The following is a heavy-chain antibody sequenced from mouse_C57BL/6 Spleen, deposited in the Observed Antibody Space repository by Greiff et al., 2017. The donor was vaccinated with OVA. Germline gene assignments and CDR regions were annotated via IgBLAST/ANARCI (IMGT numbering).Heavy chain of an antibody. D-gene: IGHD1-1*01. CDR2: IYPGDGDT. J-gene: IGHJ2*01. Sequence: VQLQQSGAELVKPGASVKISCKASGYAFSSYWMNWVKQRPGKGLEWIGQIYPGDGDTNYNGKFKGKATLTAAKSSSTAYMQLSSLTSEDSAVDFCARISSITTVVGGFDDWGKGTTLTVSS. CDR1: GYAFSSYW. CDR3: ARISSITTVVGGFDD. V-gene: IGHV1-80*01.